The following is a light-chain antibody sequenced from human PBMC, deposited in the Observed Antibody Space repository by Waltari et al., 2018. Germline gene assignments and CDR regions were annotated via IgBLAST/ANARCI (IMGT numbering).Light chain of an antibody. CDR3: LQYISNLCT. CDR1: QGLSNS. J-gene: IGKJ1*01. CDR2: VAS. Sequence: DIQMTQSPSSLSASVGDRVTITCRASQGLSNSLSWYQQKQGKAPKRMIYVASSLESGVPSRFIVSGSGSDYSPTISSLQPEDFAAYYCLQYISNLCTVGQGTKVEIK. V-gene: IGKV1-17*01.